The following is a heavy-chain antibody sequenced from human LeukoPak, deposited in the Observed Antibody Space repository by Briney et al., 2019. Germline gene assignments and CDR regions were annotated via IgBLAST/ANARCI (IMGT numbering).Heavy chain of an antibody. D-gene: IGHD3-10*01. CDR2: IYYSGST. J-gene: IGHJ6*04. Sequence: SETLSLTCTVSGGSISSYYWSWIRQPPGKGLEWIGHIYYSGSTNYNPSLKSRVTISVDTSKNQFSLKLSSVTAADTAVYYCARDRGGSGSQDYYYYGMDVWGKGTTVTVSS. V-gene: IGHV4-59*01. CDR1: GGSISSYY. CDR3: ARDRGGSGSQDYYYYGMDV.